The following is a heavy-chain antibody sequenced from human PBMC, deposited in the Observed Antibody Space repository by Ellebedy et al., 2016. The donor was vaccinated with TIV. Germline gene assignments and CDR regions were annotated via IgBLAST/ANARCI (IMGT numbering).Heavy chain of an antibody. CDR1: GGSISSGGYY. D-gene: IGHD3-10*01. CDR3: ARAALWFGELLPFDY. V-gene: IGHV4-31*03. J-gene: IGHJ4*02. Sequence: SETLSLXXTVSGGSISSGGYYWSWIRQHPGKGLEWIGYIYYSGSTYYNPSLKSRVTISVDTSKNQFSLKLSSVTAADTAVYYCARAALWFGELLPFDYWGQGTLVTVSS. CDR2: IYYSGST.